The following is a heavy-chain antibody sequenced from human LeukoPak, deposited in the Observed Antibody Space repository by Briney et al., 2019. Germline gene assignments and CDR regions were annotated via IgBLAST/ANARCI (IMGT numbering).Heavy chain of an antibody. D-gene: IGHD3-3*01. J-gene: IGHJ4*02. CDR2: ISGSGGST. CDR1: GVTFSSYA. Sequence: PGGSLRLSCVASGVTFSSYAMSWVRQAPGKGLEWVSAISGSGGSTYYADSVKGRFTISRDNSKNTLYLQMNSLRAEDTAVYYCAKGSAAGQNVLRFLEWLLSPFDYWGQGTLVTVSS. V-gene: IGHV3-23*01. CDR3: AKGSAAGQNVLRFLEWLLSPFDY.